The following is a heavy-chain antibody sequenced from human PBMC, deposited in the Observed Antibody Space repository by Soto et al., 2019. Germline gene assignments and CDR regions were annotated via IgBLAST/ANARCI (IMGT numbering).Heavy chain of an antibody. V-gene: IGHV4-39*01. Sequence: QLQLQESGPGLMKPSETLSLTCTVSGGSISSRNYYWAWIRQPPGKGLEWIGSFYYSGSTYYKPSLKSRVSISVDTSKNQFSLKLSSVTAADTAVYYCARPIEGGSSGYYHWGQGTLVTVSS. CDR1: GGSISSRNYY. CDR3: ARPIEGGSSGYYH. J-gene: IGHJ5*02. CDR2: FYYSGST. D-gene: IGHD3-22*01.